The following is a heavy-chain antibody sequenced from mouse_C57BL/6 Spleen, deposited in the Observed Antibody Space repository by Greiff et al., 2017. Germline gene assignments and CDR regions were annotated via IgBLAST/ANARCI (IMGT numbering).Heavy chain of an antibody. CDR2: IWSGGST. J-gene: IGHJ2*01. CDR1: GFSLTSYG. Sequence: QVQLQQSGPGLVQPSQSLSITCTVSGFSLTSYGVHWVRQSPGKGLEWLGVIWSGGSTDYNAAFISRLSISKDNSNSQFFFKMNSLQADDTAIYYCARTLYGNYVVFDYWGQGTTLTVSS. CDR3: ARTLYGNYVVFDY. V-gene: IGHV2-2*01. D-gene: IGHD2-1*01.